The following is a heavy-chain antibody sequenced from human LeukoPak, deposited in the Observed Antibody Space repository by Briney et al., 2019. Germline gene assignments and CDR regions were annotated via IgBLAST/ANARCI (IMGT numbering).Heavy chain of an antibody. V-gene: IGHV3-74*01. CDR3: ARGGQTAVAGTEADY. J-gene: IGHJ4*02. CDR2: INSDESRT. CDR1: GFTFSSYW. D-gene: IGHD6-19*01. Sequence: GGSLRLSCAASGFTFSSYWMHWVRQAPGKGLVWVSRINSDESRTSYAGSVKGRFTISRDNAKNTLYLQMNSLRAEDTAVYFCARGGQTAVAGTEADYWGQGTLVTVSS.